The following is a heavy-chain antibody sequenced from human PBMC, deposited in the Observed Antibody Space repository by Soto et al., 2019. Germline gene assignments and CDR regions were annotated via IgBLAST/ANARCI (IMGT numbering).Heavy chain of an antibody. J-gene: IGHJ6*03. D-gene: IGHD3-3*01. CDR1: GFTFDDYA. CDR2: ISWNSGSI. V-gene: IGHV3-9*01. Sequence: EVQLVESGGGLVQPGRSLRLSCAASGFTFDDYAMHWVRQAPGKGLEWVSGISWNSGSIGYADSVKGRFTISRDNAKNSLYLQMNSLRAEDTALYYCAKELKPLDFWSGYYKPTYYYYYYMDVWGKGTTVTVSS. CDR3: AKELKPLDFWSGYYKPTYYYYYYMDV.